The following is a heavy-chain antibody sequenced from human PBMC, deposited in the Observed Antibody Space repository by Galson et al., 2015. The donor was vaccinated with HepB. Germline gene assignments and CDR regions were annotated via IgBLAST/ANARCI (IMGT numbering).Heavy chain of an antibody. Sequence: SLRLSCAASGFSFSSHAMHWVRQAPGKGLEWVAVISYDGRNKHYADSVKGRFTISRDNFKNTLYLQMNSLRAEDTAVYYCASGYDFWSGYYALAYWGQGTLVTVSS. V-gene: IGHV3-30*04. D-gene: IGHD3-3*01. J-gene: IGHJ4*02. CDR3: ASGYDFWSGYYALAY. CDR1: GFSFSSHA. CDR2: ISYDGRNK.